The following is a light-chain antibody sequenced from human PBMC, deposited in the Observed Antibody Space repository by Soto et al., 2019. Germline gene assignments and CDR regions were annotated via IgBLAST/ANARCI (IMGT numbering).Light chain of an antibody. CDR3: GSYTSATTWV. J-gene: IGLJ3*02. V-gene: IGLV2-14*03. Sequence: QSALTQPASMSGSPGQSITISCTGTSSDIGRYDYVSWYQQLPGKAPKLMIYRVINRPSGVSDRFSGSKSGNSASLSISGLHPDDEANYFCGSYTSATTWVFGGGTKVTVL. CDR1: SSDIGRYDY. CDR2: RVI.